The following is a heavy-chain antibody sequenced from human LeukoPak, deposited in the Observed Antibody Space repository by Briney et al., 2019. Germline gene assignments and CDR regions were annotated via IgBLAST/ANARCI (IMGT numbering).Heavy chain of an antibody. CDR2: ISSGNSNL. Sequence: GGSLRLSCAASGFTFSSYTMNWVSQAPGRGLEWVSYISSGNSNLYYADAEKGRFTISRDNAKSSLYLQMNSLRAEDTAVYYCARVRSARFFDYWGQGTLVTVSS. J-gene: IGHJ4*02. CDR3: ARVRSARFFDY. V-gene: IGHV3-48*01. CDR1: GFTFSSYT.